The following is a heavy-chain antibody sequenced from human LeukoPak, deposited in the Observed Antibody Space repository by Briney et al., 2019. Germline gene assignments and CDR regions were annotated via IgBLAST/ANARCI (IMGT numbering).Heavy chain of an antibody. Sequence: ASVRVSCKASGYTFAGYYLHWVRQAPGQGLEWMAWIDPYTGNTHYAQKFQGRITVTRDTSVSTTYMELSWLTSDDTARYYCAREYSASEHWGQGTLVTVSS. V-gene: IGHV1-2*02. CDR1: GYTFAGYY. J-gene: IGHJ4*02. D-gene: IGHD5-12*01. CDR3: AREYSASEH. CDR2: IDPYTGNT.